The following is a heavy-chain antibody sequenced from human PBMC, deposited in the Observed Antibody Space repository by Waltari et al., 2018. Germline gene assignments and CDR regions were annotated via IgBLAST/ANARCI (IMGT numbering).Heavy chain of an antibody. CDR1: GFTFSASW. CDR3: AKDGNRGSRSLDP. D-gene: IGHD1-26*01. Sequence: EVQVVESGVGLVQPGGSLRPSCAASGFTFSASWMHWVRQVPGKGLLWISRINPDGSETNYADSVKGRFTISRDNAKNTVFLEMSSLKAEDTAIYYCAKDGNRGSRSLDPWGQGTLVTVSS. CDR2: INPDGSET. J-gene: IGHJ5*02. V-gene: IGHV3-74*01.